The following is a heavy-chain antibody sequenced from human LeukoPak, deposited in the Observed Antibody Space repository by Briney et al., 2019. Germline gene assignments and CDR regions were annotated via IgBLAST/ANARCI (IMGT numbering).Heavy chain of an antibody. D-gene: IGHD6-13*01. CDR1: GFTFSSYA. J-gene: IGHJ4*02. V-gene: IGHV3-23*01. CDR3: AKQYSSSWYYFDY. CDR2: ISGSGGST. Sequence: PGGSLRLSCAASGFTFSSYAMRWVRQAPGKGLEWVSAISGSGGSTYYADSVKGRFTISRDNSKNTLYLQMNSLRAEDTAVYYCAKQYSSSWYYFDYWGQGTLVTVSS.